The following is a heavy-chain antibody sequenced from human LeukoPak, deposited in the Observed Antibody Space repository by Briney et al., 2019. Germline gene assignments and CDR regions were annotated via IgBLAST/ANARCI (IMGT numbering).Heavy chain of an antibody. CDR3: AREGGYYDSSGYLNY. V-gene: IGHV3-23*01. Sequence: GGSLRLSCAASGFTFSSYAMSWVRQAPGKGLEWVSAISGSGGSTYYADSVKGRFTISRDNSKNTLYLQMNSLRAEDTAVYYCAREGGYYDSSGYLNYWGQGTLVTVSS. CDR2: ISGSGGST. D-gene: IGHD3-22*01. CDR1: GFTFSSYA. J-gene: IGHJ4*02.